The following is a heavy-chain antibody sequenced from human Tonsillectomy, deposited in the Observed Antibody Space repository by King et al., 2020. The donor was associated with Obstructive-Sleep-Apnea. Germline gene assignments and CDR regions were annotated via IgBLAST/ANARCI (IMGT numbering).Heavy chain of an antibody. CDR3: ARVPVGYYDGNAYPYYLDY. CDR2: INTFNGGT. Sequence: VQLVESGAEVKKPGASVSVSCKASGYTFNSYGITWVRQAPGQGLEWMGWINTFNGGTNYAQQVQGRISITTDASTSTAYMELRSLRSDDAAVYHCARVPVGYYDGNAYPYYLDYWGQGTLVTVSS. CDR1: GYTFNSYG. V-gene: IGHV1-18*01. J-gene: IGHJ4*02. D-gene: IGHD3-22*01.